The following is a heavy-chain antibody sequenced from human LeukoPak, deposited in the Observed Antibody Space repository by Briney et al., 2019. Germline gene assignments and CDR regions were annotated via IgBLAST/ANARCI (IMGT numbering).Heavy chain of an antibody. D-gene: IGHD1-26*01. CDR2: IYPGDSGP. Sequence: EESLKISCKVSGYIFTSYCIGWVRQMPGKGLEWMGIIYPGDSGPTYSPSFQGQVTISVDKSINTAYLQWSSLQASDTAMYYCGMSGDRVPLQDDVFDVWGQGTMVTVST. V-gene: IGHV5-51*01. CDR1: GYIFTSYC. CDR3: GMSGDRVPLQDDVFDV. J-gene: IGHJ3*01.